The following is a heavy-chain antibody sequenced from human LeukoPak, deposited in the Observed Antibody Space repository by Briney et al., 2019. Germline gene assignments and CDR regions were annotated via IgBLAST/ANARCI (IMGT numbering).Heavy chain of an antibody. Sequence: SGTLSLTCAVPGGSISSSNWWSWVRQPPGKGLEWIGEIYHSGSTNYNPSLKSRVTISVDKSKNQFSLKLSSVTAADTAVYYCASGPSSWPHYYFDYWGQGTRVTASS. CDR1: GGSISSSNW. D-gene: IGHD6-13*01. CDR3: ASGPSSWPHYYFDY. J-gene: IGHJ4*02. V-gene: IGHV4-4*02. CDR2: IYHSGST.